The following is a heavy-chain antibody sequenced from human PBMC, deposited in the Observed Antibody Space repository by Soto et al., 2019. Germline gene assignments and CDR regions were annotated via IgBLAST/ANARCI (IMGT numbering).Heavy chain of an antibody. CDR2: IYPGDSDT. CDR1: EYGFNSYW. V-gene: IGHV5-51*01. CDR3: ARGRYALGV. Sequence: GESLKISCKGSEYGFNSYWIGWVRQMPGKGLEWIGMIYPGDSDTTYSPSFEGQVTMSVDKSISTAYLQWSSLKASDSATYYCARGRYALGVWGQGTTVTVSS. D-gene: IGHD3-9*01. J-gene: IGHJ6*02.